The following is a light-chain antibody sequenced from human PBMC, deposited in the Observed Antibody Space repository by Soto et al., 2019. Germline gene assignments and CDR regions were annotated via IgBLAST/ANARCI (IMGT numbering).Light chain of an antibody. CDR1: QSVSSTY. J-gene: IGKJ4*01. Sequence: EIVLTQSPGTLSLSPGERATLSCRASQSVSSTYLAWYQPKHGQAPSLLIYGASRRATGIPDRFCGRGSGTVFTLTISGLEPEDCAVYYCLQYERSPTTFGGVTKVEIK. CDR2: GAS. V-gene: IGKV3-20*01. CDR3: LQYERSPTT.